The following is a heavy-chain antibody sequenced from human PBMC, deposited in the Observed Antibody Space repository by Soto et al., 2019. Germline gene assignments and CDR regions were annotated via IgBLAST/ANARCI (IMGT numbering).Heavy chain of an antibody. D-gene: IGHD6-19*01. J-gene: IGHJ6*02. CDR3: ARTWDGYSSGWYYYGMDV. V-gene: IGHV1-69*13. CDR1: GGTFSSYA. Sequence: SVKVSCKASGGTFSSYAISWVRQAPGQGLEWIGGIIPIFGTANYAQKFQGRVTITADESTSTAYMELSSLRSEDTAVYYCARTWDGYSSGWYYYGMDVWGQGTTVTVSS. CDR2: IIPIFGTA.